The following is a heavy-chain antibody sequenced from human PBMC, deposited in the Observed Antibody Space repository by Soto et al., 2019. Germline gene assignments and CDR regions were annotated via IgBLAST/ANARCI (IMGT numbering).Heavy chain of an antibody. V-gene: IGHV1-18*01. CDR3: ARVYSSGWFYYYYGMDV. CDR2: ISAYNGNT. D-gene: IGHD6-19*01. CDR1: GYTFTSYG. Sequence: QVQLVQSGAEVKKPGASVKVSCKASGYTFTSYGISWVRQAPGQGLEWMGWISAYNGNTNYAQKLQGRVTMTTDTSTSTAYMELRRLRYDDTAVYYCARVYSSGWFYYYYGMDVWCQGTTVTVSS. J-gene: IGHJ6*02.